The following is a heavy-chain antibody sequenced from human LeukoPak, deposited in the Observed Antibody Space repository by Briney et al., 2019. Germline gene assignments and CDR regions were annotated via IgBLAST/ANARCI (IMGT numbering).Heavy chain of an antibody. CDR3: ARGRPYYDFWSGYDVWPYFDY. D-gene: IGHD3-3*01. Sequence: GGSLRLSCAASGFTFSSYAMSWVRQAPGKGLEWVSAISGSGGSTYYADSVKGRFTISRDNSKNTLYLQMNSLRAEDTAVYYCARGRPYYDFWSGYDVWPYFDYWGQGTLVTVSS. CDR2: ISGSGGST. CDR1: GFTFSSYA. V-gene: IGHV3-23*01. J-gene: IGHJ4*02.